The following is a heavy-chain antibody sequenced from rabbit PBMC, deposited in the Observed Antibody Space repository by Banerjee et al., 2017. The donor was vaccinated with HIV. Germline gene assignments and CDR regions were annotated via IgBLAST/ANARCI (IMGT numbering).Heavy chain of an antibody. Sequence: SGSAYYASWAKGRFTSSKTSSTTVTLQMTSLTAADTATYFCARDAYNSRGWGDFNLWGPGTLVTVS. J-gene: IGHJ4*01. CDR2: SGSA. V-gene: IGHV1S40*01. D-gene: IGHD4-1*01. CDR3: ARDAYNSRGWGDFNL.